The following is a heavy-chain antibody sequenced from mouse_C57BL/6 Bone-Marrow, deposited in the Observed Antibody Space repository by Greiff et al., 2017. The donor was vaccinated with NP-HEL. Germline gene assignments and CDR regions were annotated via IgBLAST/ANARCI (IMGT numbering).Heavy chain of an antibody. CDR2: IYPGSGNT. D-gene: IGHD1-1*01. V-gene: IGHV1-76*01. CDR1: GYTFTDYY. CDR3: ARAGSSFLFDY. J-gene: IGHJ2*01. Sequence: VKLMESGAELVRPGASVKLSCKASGYTFTDYYINWVKQRPGQGLEWIARIYPGSGNTYYNEKFKGKATLTAEKSSSTAYMQLSSLTSEDSAVYFCARAGSSFLFDYWGQGTTLTVSS.